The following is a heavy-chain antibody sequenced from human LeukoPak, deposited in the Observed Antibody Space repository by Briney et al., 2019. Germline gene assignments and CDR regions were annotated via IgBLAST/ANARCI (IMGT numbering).Heavy chain of an antibody. D-gene: IGHD5-18*01. J-gene: IGHJ4*02. CDR2: ISSSSNYI. CDR3: ARVYSYGPTYGSPYFDY. V-gene: IGHV3-21*01. Sequence: GGSLSLSCAASGFTFSSYSMNWVRQAPGKGLEWVSSISSSSNYIYYADSVKGRFTISRDIAKNSLYLQMNSLRAEDTAMYYCARVYSYGPTYGSPYFDYWGQGTLVTVSS. CDR1: GFTFSSYS.